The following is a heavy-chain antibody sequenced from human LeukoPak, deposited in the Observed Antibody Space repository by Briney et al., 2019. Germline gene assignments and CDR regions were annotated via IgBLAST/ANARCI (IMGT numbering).Heavy chain of an antibody. D-gene: IGHD7-27*01. CDR2: INPNSGGT. CDR1: GYTFTDYY. Sequence: ASVKVSCKASGYTFTDYYMHWVRQAPGQGLEWMGWINPNSGGTNYAQKFQGWVTMTRDTSISTAYMELSRLRSDDTAVYYCARDFAWGSGGAPIDDNWLDPWGQGTLVTVSS. CDR3: ARDFAWGSGGAPIDDNWLDP. J-gene: IGHJ5*02. V-gene: IGHV1-2*04.